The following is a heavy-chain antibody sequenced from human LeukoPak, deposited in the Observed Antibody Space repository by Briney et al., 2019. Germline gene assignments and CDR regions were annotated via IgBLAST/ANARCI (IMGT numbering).Heavy chain of an antibody. Sequence: GGSLRLSCAASGFIVRDFWKAWVRQAPGKGLEWVAHIKEDRTADYYVDSVKGRFTISKDDGKNSLHLQMNSLRVEDTAVYYCVRGGWELDYWGQGTLVTVSS. D-gene: IGHD4-23*01. CDR2: IKEDRTAD. J-gene: IGHJ4*02. CDR1: GFIVRDFW. V-gene: IGHV3-7*01. CDR3: VRGGWELDY.